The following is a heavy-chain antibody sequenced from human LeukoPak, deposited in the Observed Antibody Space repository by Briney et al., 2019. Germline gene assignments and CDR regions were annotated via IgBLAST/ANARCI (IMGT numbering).Heavy chain of an antibody. CDR1: GFTFSSYE. CDR3: VRTPGIAAYFDY. J-gene: IGHJ4*02. CDR2: ISFDGSNK. V-gene: IGHV3-30-3*01. Sequence: PGGSLRLSCAASGFTFSSYEMNWVRQAPGKGPEWVAVISFDGSNKYYADSVKGRFTISRDNSKNTLYLQMNSLRAEDTAVYYCVRTPGIAAYFDYWGQGTLVTVSS. D-gene: IGHD6-13*01.